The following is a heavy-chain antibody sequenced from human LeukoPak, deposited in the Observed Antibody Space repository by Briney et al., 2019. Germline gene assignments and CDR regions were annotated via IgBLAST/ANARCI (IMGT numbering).Heavy chain of an antibody. CDR1: GFTFSSYG. J-gene: IGHJ4*02. CDR3: ARFSSSYPHYFDY. V-gene: IGHV3-30*02. CDR2: IRYDGSNK. D-gene: IGHD6-13*01. Sequence: GGSLRLSCAASGFTFSSYGMHWVRQAPGKGLEWVAFIRYDGSNKYYADSVKGRFTISRDNSKNTLYLQMNSLRAEDTAVYYCARFSSSYPHYFDYWGQGTLVTVSS.